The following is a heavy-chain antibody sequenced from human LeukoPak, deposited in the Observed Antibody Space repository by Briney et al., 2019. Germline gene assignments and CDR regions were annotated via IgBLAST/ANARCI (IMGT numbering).Heavy chain of an antibody. CDR2: IGTAGDT. Sequence: PGGSLRLSCAASGFTFSSYDMHWVRQATGKGLEWVSAIGTAGDTYYPGSVKGRFTISRDNAENSLYLQMNTLRAEDTAVYYCARGRRRLAAAGATPPAPYFDYWGQGTLVTVSS. J-gene: IGHJ4*02. CDR1: GFTFSSYD. D-gene: IGHD6-13*01. V-gene: IGHV3-13*01. CDR3: ARGRRRLAAAGATPPAPYFDY.